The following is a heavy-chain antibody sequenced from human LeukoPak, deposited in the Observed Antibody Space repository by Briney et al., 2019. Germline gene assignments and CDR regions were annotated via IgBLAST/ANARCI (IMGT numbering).Heavy chain of an antibody. CDR1: GYTFTGYY. CDR2: INPNSGGT. Sequence: ASVKVSCKASGYTFTGYYMHWVRQAPGQGLEWMGWINPNSGGTNYAQKFQGRVTMTRDTSISTAYMELSRLRSDDTAVYYCARDFYYYDSSGYFYWGQGTLVTVSS. D-gene: IGHD3-22*01. CDR3: ARDFYYYDSSGYFY. V-gene: IGHV1-2*02. J-gene: IGHJ4*02.